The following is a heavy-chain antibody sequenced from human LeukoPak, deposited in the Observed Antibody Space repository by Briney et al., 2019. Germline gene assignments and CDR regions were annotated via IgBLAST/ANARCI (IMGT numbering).Heavy chain of an antibody. Sequence: GASVKVSCKTSGYTFTSFGITWVRQAPGQGPEWMGWMKVGEGNTHFAQKFQDRVSMTRDISSNTAFLELRNLRSDDTAVYFCSRSSDTTSWYYFDHWCQGTLVTVSS. D-gene: IGHD2/OR15-2a*01. J-gene: IGHJ4*02. V-gene: IGHV1-18*01. CDR3: SRSSDTTSWYYFDH. CDR2: MKVGEGNT. CDR1: GYTFTSFG.